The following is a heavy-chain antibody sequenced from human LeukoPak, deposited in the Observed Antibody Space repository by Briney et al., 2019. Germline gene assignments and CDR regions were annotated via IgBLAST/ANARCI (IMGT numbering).Heavy chain of an antibody. V-gene: IGHV4-39*01. D-gene: IGHD6-13*01. CDR3: TRYSTVSGWFDP. Sequence: SETLFLTCTVSGDSISSSNYHWGWIRQPPGKGLEWIGNIYYSGSTYYNPSLKSRVTISVDTSKSQFSLKLSSVTAADTAVYYCTRYSTVSGWFDPWGQRTLVTVDS. CDR2: IYYSGST. J-gene: IGHJ5*02. CDR1: GDSISSSNYH.